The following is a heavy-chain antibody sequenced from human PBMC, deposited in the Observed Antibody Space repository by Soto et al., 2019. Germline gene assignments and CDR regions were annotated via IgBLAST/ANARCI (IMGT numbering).Heavy chain of an antibody. V-gene: IGHV3-33*08. CDR2: IWCDGSNK. CDR3: ARGATITPAFDI. D-gene: IGHD5-12*01. J-gene: IGHJ3*02. CDR1: GFTFSSYG. Sequence: PGGSLRLSCAASGFTFSSYGMHWVRQAPGKGLEWVAFIWCDGSNKYYADSVKGRFTISRDNSKNTLYLQMNSLRAEDTAVYYCARGATITPAFDIWGQGTMVTVS.